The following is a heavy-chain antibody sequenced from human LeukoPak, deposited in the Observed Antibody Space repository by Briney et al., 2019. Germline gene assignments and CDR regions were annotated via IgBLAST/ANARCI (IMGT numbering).Heavy chain of an antibody. V-gene: IGHV1-58*01. J-gene: IGHJ4*02. Sequence: GASVKVSCKASGFTFTSSAVQWVRQARGQRLEWIGWIVVGSGNTNYAQKFQERVTITRDMSTSTAYMELSSLRSEDTAVYYCASLGACSSTGCSAEGFDYWGQGTLVTVSS. CDR3: ASLGACSSTGCSAEGFDY. CDR1: GFTFTSSA. D-gene: IGHD2-2*01. CDR2: IVVGSGNT.